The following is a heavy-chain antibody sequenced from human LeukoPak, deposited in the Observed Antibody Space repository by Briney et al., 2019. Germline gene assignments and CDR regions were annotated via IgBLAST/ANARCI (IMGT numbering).Heavy chain of an antibody. J-gene: IGHJ4*02. V-gene: IGHV3-23*01. CDR3: AKGSLGRLYYFDY. Sequence: PGGSLRLSCAASGFTFNTYAMSWVRQAPGKGLEWVSAVSVTGGSTYYADSVKGRFTISRENSKNTLYLQMNSLRAEDTAIYYCAKGSLGRLYYFDYWGQGTLVTVSS. CDR2: VSVTGGST. CDR1: GFTFNTYA. D-gene: IGHD7-27*01.